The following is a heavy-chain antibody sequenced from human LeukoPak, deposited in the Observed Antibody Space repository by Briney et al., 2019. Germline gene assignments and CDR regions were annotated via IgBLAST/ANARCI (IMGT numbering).Heavy chain of an antibody. D-gene: IGHD3-3*01. CDR3: ARGGTYYDFWSGTYYFDY. CDR2: IYYSGST. V-gene: IGHV4-30-4*08. CDR1: GGSISSGDYY. Sequence: PSETLSPTCTVSGGSISSGDYYWSWIRQPPGKGLEWIGYIYYSGSTYYNPSLKSRVTISVDTSKNQFSLKLSSVTAADTAVYYCARGGTYYDFWSGTYYFDYWGQGTLVTVSS. J-gene: IGHJ4*02.